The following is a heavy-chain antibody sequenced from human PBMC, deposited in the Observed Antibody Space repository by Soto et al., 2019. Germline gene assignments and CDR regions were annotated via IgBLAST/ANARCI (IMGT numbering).Heavy chain of an antibody. CDR1: GGSISSYY. CDR3: ARNPCGGSGGSCYSGGYYYYYSGMDV. CDR2: IYYSGST. V-gene: IGHV4-59*01. D-gene: IGHD2-15*01. Sequence: PSKTLSLTCTVSGGSISSYYWSWIRQPPGKGLEWIGYIYYSGSTNYNPSLKSRVTISVDTSKNQFSLKLSSVTAADTAVYYCARNPCGGSGGSCYSGGYYYYYSGMDVWGQGTTVTVSS. J-gene: IGHJ6*02.